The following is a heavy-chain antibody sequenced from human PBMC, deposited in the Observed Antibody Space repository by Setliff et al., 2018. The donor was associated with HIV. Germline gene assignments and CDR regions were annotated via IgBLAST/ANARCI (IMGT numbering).Heavy chain of an antibody. V-gene: IGHV1-46*01. Sequence: ASVKVSCKASGYTFTRYFMHCVRQAPGQGLEWLGMINPSGGSTWYAQKFQGRVTMTGDTSTNTLYMELSSLRSEDTAVYYCARGWEGGMDYWGEGTLVTVSS. D-gene: IGHD1-26*01. J-gene: IGHJ4*02. CDR1: GYTFTRYF. CDR2: INPSGGST. CDR3: ARGWEGGMDY.